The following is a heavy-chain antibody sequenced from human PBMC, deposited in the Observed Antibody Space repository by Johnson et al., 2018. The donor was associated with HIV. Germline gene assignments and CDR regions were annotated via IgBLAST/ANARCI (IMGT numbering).Heavy chain of an antibody. CDR2: IDWSGGRT. CDR3: ARRGITIVADAFDI. CDR1: GFTFDDYG. V-gene: IGHV3-20*04. Sequence: VQLVESGGGVARPGGYLRLSCAASGFTFDDYGMSWVRKAPGKGLEWVSGIDWSGGRTGYADSVKGRFTISRDNAKKLLYLQMYSLRAEDTAFYYCARRGITIVADAFDIWGQGTMVTVSS. D-gene: IGHD3-10*01. J-gene: IGHJ3*02.